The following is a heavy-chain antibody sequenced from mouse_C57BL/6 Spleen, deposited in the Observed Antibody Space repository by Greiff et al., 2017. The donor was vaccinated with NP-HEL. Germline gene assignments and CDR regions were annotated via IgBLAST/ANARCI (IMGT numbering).Heavy chain of an antibody. CDR2: IDPENGDT. J-gene: IGHJ2*01. V-gene: IGHV14-4*01. D-gene: IGHD2-14*01. CDR1: GFNIKDDY. CDR3: TTGYR. Sequence: EVKLMESGAELVRPGASVKLSCTASGFNIKDDYMHWVKQRPEQGLEWIGWIDPENGDTEYASKFQGKATITADTSSNTAYLQLSSLTSEDTAVYYCTTGYRWGQGTTLTVSA.